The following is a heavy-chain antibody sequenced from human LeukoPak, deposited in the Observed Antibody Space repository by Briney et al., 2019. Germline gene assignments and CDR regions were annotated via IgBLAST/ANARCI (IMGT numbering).Heavy chain of an antibody. Sequence: GGSLRLSCAASGFTFSSYEMNWVRQAPGKGLEWVSYISSGSTIYDADSVKGRFTISRDNAKNSLYLQMNSLRAEDTAVYYCARESIAVAGAPFDYWGEGTLVTVSS. CDR2: ISSGSTI. CDR1: GFTFSSYE. J-gene: IGHJ4*02. V-gene: IGHV3-48*03. CDR3: ARESIAVAGAPFDY. D-gene: IGHD6-19*01.